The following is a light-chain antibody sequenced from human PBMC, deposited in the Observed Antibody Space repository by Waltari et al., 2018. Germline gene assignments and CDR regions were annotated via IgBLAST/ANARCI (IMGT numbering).Light chain of an antibody. J-gene: IGLJ2*01. CDR2: QDS. CDR1: KLGDKY. CDR3: QAWDSSTVV. V-gene: IGLV3-1*01. Sequence: GQTASITCSGDKLGDKYACWYQQKPGQSPVLVIYQDSKRPSGIPERFSGSNSGNTATLTISGTQAMDEADYYCQAWDSSTVVFGGGTKLTVL.